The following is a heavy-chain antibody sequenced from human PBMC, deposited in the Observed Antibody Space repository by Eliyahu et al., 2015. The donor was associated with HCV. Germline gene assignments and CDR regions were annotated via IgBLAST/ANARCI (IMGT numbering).Heavy chain of an antibody. J-gene: IGHJ4*02. CDR3: ATEQLPSSAGYRSVAVSGRYFFHN. CDR1: GGTFNTYE. D-gene: IGHD6-19*01. CDR2: VIPSFGPT. V-gene: IGHV1-69*06. Sequence: QVQLVQSGAEVKKPGSSVKVSCKASGGTFNTYEISWVRXAPGQGLEWLGGVIPSFGPTNHAQRIQDRVTFSADKSSSTAYMELRSLRSEDTAVYYCATEQLPSSAGYRSVAVSGRYFFHNWGQGTLVTVSS.